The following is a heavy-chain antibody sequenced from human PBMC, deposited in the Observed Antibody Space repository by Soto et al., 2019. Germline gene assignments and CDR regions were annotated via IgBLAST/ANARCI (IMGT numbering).Heavy chain of an antibody. CDR3: ASSHAGAHITAAVH. Sequence: TLSLTCAVSGGSISSGGYSWSWIRQPPGKGLEWIGYIYHSGSTYYNPSLKSRVTISVDRSKNQFSLKLSSVTAADTAVYYCASSHAGAHITAAVHWGQGTLVTVS. CDR1: GGSISSGGYS. V-gene: IGHV4-30-2*01. J-gene: IGHJ4*02. D-gene: IGHD6-13*01. CDR2: IYHSGST.